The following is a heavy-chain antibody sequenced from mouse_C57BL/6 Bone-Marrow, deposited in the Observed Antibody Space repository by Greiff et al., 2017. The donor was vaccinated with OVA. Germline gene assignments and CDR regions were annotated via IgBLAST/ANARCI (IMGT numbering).Heavy chain of an antibody. Sequence: DAMLVESGGGLVQPGGSLKLSCAASGFTFSDYGMAWVRQAPRKGPEWVAFISNLAYSIYYADTVTGRFTISRENAKNTLYLEMSSLRSEDTAMYYCARQSSSPMDYWGQGTSVTVSS. CDR1: GFTFSDYG. V-gene: IGHV5-15*01. J-gene: IGHJ4*01. CDR2: ISNLAYSI. CDR3: ARQSSSPMDY. D-gene: IGHD1-1*01.